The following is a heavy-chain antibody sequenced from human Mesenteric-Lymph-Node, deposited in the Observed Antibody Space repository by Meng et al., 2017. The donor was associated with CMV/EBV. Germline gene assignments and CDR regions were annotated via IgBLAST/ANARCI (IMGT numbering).Heavy chain of an antibody. Sequence: GGSLRLSCAVSGVSFSTYGMHWVRQAPGKGLDWVAFIKYDGSDQYYADSVKGRFTISRDNSKNTLYLQMSSLRLEDAATYYCGKRIDGWPDRYHFGVDVWGQGTTVTVSS. CDR1: GVSFSTYG. V-gene: IGHV3-30*02. D-gene: IGHD2-15*01. CDR3: GKRIDGWPDRYHFGVDV. CDR2: IKYDGSDQ. J-gene: IGHJ6*02.